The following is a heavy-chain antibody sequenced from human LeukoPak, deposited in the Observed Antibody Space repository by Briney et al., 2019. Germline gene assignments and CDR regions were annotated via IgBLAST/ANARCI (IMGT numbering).Heavy chain of an antibody. V-gene: IGHV3-11*04. CDR2: ISSSGSST. CDR1: EFTFSDFY. Sequence: PGGSLRLSCTASEFTFSDFYMSWIRQAPGKGLEWVSYISSSGSSTYYAGSVKGRFTISRDNSNNSLFLQMNSLEVEDTAVYYCARDKRRFNNWGQGTLVTVSS. D-gene: IGHD1-1*01. CDR3: ARDKRRFNN. J-gene: IGHJ4*02.